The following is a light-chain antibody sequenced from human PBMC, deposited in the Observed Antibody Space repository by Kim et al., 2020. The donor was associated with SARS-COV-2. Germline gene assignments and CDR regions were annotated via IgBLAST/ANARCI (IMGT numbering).Light chain of an antibody. Sequence: EIVMTQSPATLSVSPGERVTLSCRASQSVSSNLDWYQQKPGQAPRLLIFGASTRATGIPARFSGSGSGTEFTLTVSSLQSEDFAVYSCQQYNNWPLTFGGGTKVDIK. V-gene: IGKV3-15*01. J-gene: IGKJ4*01. CDR2: GAS. CDR1: QSVSSN. CDR3: QQYNNWPLT.